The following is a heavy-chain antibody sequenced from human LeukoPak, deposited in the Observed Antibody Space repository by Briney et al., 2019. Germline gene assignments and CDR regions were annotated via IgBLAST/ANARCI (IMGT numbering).Heavy chain of an antibody. V-gene: IGHV4-34*01. Sequence: PSETLSLTCAVYGGSFSDYYWNWIRQSPGKGLEWIGEINHSGSTNYNPSLKSRDTMSVDTSKNQCTLKLSSVTAADTAVYYCARVGDYALKNWGQGTLVTVSS. J-gene: IGHJ4*02. CDR3: ARVGDYALKN. CDR2: INHSGST. D-gene: IGHD3-16*01. CDR1: GGSFSDYY.